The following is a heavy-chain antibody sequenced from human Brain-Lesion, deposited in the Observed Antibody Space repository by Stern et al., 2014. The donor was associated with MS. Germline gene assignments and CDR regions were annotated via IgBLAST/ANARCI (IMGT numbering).Heavy chain of an antibody. Sequence: VQLVESGAEVKKPGASVQVSCKTSGYIFTGYYIPWVRQAPGQGLEWMAWINPNTGGTTYAQKFQGRVTMSRDTSISTAYVELSSLTSDDTAVYYCARDQRGITIFGVVTDYYYLGMDVWGQGTTVTVSS. CDR3: ARDQRGITIFGVVTDYYYLGMDV. CDR2: INPNTGGT. D-gene: IGHD3-3*01. J-gene: IGHJ6*02. V-gene: IGHV1-2*02. CDR1: GYIFTGYY.